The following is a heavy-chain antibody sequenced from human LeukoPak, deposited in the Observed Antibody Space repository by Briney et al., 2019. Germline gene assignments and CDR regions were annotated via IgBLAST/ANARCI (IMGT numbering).Heavy chain of an antibody. CDR1: GGSISSSNW. D-gene: IGHD3-10*01. Sequence: SETLSLTCAVSGGSISSSNWWSWVRQPPGKGLEWIGEIYHSGSTNYNPSLKSRVTMSVDKSNNQFSLKLSSVTAADTAVYYCARASGSYVSNYWGQGTLVTVSS. V-gene: IGHV4-4*02. J-gene: IGHJ4*02. CDR3: ARASGSYVSNY. CDR2: IYHSGST.